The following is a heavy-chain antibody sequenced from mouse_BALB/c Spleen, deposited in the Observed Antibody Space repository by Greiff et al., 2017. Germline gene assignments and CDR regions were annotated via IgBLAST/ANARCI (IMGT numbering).Heavy chain of an antibody. CDR1: GYAFTNYL. V-gene: IGHV1-54*01. CDR3: ARERGLPQGAMDD. CDR2: INTGSGGT. D-gene: IGHD3-1*01. Sequence: QVQLQQSGAELVRPGTSVKVSCKASGYAFTNYLIEWVKQRPGQGLEWIGVINTGSGGTNYNEKFKGKATLTADKSSSTAYMQLSSLTSDDSAVYFCARERGLPQGAMDDWGQGTSVTVSS. J-gene: IGHJ4*01.